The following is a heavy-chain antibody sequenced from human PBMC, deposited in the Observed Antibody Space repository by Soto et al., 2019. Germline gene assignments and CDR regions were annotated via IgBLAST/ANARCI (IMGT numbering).Heavy chain of an antibody. V-gene: IGHV4-31*03. CDR1: GGSISSGGYY. CDR2: IYYSGST. D-gene: IGHD4-17*01. Sequence: QVQLQESGPGLVKPSQTLSLTCTVSGGSISSGGYYWRWIRQHPGKGLEWIGYIYYSGSTYYNPSLNSRVTISVDTSKNQFSLKLSSVTAADTAVYYCARKATVTTCFDYWGQGTLVTVSS. CDR3: ARKATVTTCFDY. J-gene: IGHJ4*02.